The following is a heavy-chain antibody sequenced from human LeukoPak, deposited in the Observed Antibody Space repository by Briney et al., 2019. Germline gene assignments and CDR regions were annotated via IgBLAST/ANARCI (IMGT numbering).Heavy chain of an antibody. CDR3: ARGGTSSWPPRPFDN. V-gene: IGHV1-69*06. CDR2: IIPIFGTT. Sequence: SVKVSCKASGGTFSNYAIIWVRQAPGQGLECMGGIIPIFGTTNYAQKFQGRVTITADKSTSTAYMELSSLRSEDTAVYYCARGGTSSWPPRPFDNWGQGTLVTVST. J-gene: IGHJ4*02. CDR1: GGTFSNYA. D-gene: IGHD6-13*01.